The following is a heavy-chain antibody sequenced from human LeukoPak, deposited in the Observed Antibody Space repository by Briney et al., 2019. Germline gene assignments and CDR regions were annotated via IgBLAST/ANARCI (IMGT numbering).Heavy chain of an antibody. Sequence: SVKVSCKASGGTFSSYAISWVRQAPGQGLEWMGRIIPIFGTANYAQKFQGRVTITTDESTSTAYMELSSLRSEDTAVYYCARGPSLYDRSGLDHDYWGQGTLVTVSS. V-gene: IGHV1-69*05. J-gene: IGHJ4*02. CDR1: GGTFSSYA. D-gene: IGHD3-22*01. CDR3: ARGPSLYDRSGLDHDY. CDR2: IIPIFGTA.